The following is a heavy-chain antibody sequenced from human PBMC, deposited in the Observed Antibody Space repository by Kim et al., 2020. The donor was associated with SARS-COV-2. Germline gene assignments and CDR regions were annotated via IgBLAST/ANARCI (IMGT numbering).Heavy chain of an antibody. CDR1: GFTFNIYA. D-gene: IGHD6-19*01. Sequence: GGSLRLSCAASGFTFNIYAMSWVRQAPGKGLEWVSGIRGSGESTAYADSVKGRFTISRDNSKNTLYLQMDRLRVYDTALYYCAEISSGGSGWFKYFQQWGQGTMVTVAS. V-gene: IGHV3-23*01. CDR2: IRGSGEST. CDR3: AEISSGGSGWFKYFQQ. J-gene: IGHJ1*01.